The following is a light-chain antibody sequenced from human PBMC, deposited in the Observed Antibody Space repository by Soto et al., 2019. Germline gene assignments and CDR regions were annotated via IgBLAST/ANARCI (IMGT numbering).Light chain of an antibody. CDR1: QSVSSNY. CDR2: GAS. V-gene: IGKV3-20*01. J-gene: IGKJ2*02. CDR3: QQYGSSPMCT. Sequence: EIVLTQSPATLSLSPGERATLSCRASQSVSSNYLAWYQQKPGQAPRLLIYGASSRAPGIPDRFSGSGSGTDFTLTISRLEPEDFALYYCQQYGSSPMCTFGQGTKLEIK.